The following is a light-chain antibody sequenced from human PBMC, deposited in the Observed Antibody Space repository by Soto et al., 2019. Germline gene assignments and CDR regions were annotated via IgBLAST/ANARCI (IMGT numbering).Light chain of an antibody. Sequence: QSALTQPASVSGSPGQSITIYCTGTSSDVGGYNLVSWYQQYPDKAPKLMIFDVNTRPSGVSNRFSGSKSGNTASLTISGLQAEDEADYYCSSYKSSSTLPDVFGTGTKLTVL. CDR2: DVN. J-gene: IGLJ1*01. CDR1: SSDVGGYNL. V-gene: IGLV2-14*01. CDR3: SSYKSSSTLPDV.